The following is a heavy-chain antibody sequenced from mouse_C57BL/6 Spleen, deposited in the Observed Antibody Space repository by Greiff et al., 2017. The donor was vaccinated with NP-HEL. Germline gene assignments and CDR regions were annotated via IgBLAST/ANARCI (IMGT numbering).Heavy chain of an antibody. CDR1: GYTFTDYY. CDR2: IYPGSGNT. V-gene: IGHV1-76*01. Sequence: QVQLKESGAELVRPGASVKLSCKASGYTFTDYYINWVKQRPGQGLEWIARIYPGSGNTYYNEKFKGKATLTAEKSSSTAYMQLSSLTSEDSAVYFCAREDSLLLLRPFDYWGQGTTLTVSS. J-gene: IGHJ2*01. CDR3: AREDSLLLLRPFDY. D-gene: IGHD1-1*01.